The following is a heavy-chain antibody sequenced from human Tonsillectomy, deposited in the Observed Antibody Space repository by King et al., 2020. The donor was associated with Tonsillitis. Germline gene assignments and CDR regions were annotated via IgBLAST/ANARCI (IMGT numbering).Heavy chain of an antibody. CDR3: ARETGGWRAFDY. D-gene: IGHD6-19*01. V-gene: IGHV1-2*07. CDR2: IKPDTGGT. CDR1: GYTFTGYS. Sequence: QLVQSGAEVKKPGVSVRVSCKASGYTFTGYSVHWVRQAPGQGLEWIGWIKPDTGGTNYAHKFDGRVTMTTDTSISTAYMELTGLRPDDTAVYYCARETGGWRAFDYWGQGVLVTVFS. J-gene: IGHJ4*02.